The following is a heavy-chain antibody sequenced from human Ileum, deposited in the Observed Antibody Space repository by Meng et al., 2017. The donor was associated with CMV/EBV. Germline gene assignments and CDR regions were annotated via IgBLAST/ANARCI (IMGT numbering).Heavy chain of an antibody. V-gene: IGHV3-53*01. D-gene: IGHD2-2*01. J-gene: IGHJ4*02. CDR2: IRYDAST. CDR1: GFSVTTNY. CDR3: AIACRQRSNCYLES. Sequence: GESLKISCAASGFSVTTNYMTWVRQAPGKGLEWVSFIRYDASTSYTASVQGRFTISRDNSKNTVYLQLNRLSTEDTALYFCAIACRQRSNCYLESWGRGTQVTVSS.